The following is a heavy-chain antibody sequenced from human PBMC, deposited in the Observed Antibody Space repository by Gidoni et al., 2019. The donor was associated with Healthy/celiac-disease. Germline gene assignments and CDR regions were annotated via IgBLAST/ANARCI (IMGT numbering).Heavy chain of an antibody. D-gene: IGHD3-22*01. CDR3: ARDREGSGYPHDAFDI. V-gene: IGHV3-33*01. Sequence: QVQLVESGGGVVQPGRSLRLSCAASGFTFSSYGMHWVRQAPGKGLEWVAVIWYDGSNKYYADSVKGRFTISRDNSKNTLYLQMNSLRAEDTAVYYCARDREGSGYPHDAFDIWGQGTMVTVSS. CDR1: GFTFSSYG. CDR2: IWYDGSNK. J-gene: IGHJ3*02.